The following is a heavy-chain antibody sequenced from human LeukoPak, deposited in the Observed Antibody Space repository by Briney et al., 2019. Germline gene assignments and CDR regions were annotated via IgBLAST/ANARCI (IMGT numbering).Heavy chain of an antibody. CDR2: IWYDGSNK. Sequence: GGSLRLSCAASGFTFSSYGMHWVRQAPGKGLEWVAVIWYDGSNKYYADSVKGRFTISRDNSKNTLYLQMNSLKTEDTAVYYCTTVRRARYFDRDYWGQGTLVTVSS. CDR3: TTVRRARYFDRDY. D-gene: IGHD3-9*01. J-gene: IGHJ4*02. V-gene: IGHV3-33*01. CDR1: GFTFSSYG.